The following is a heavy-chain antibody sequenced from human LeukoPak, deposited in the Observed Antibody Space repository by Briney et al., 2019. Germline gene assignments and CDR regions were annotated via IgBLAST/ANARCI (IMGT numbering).Heavy chain of an antibody. CDR1: GYTFTSYG. CDR3: ARMLAGGAYDFWSGYPLLGNYYYFMDV. D-gene: IGHD3-3*01. V-gene: IGHV1-18*01. CDR2: ISAYNGNT. Sequence: ASVKVSCKASGYTFTSYGISWVRQAPGQGLEWMGWISAYNGNTNYAQKLQGRVTMTTDTSTSTAYMELRSLRSDDTAVYYCARMLAGGAYDFWSGYPLLGNYYYFMDVWGKGTTVTVSS. J-gene: IGHJ6*03.